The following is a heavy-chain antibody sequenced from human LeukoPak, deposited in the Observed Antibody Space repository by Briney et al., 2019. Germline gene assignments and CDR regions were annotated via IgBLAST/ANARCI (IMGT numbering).Heavy chain of an antibody. CDR1: GSSVSSKSTA. CDR3: ERESSSSWGYFDY. CDR2: TYYRSKWHK. V-gene: IGHV6-1*01. J-gene: IGHJ4*02. Sequence: SQTLSLTCAISGSSVSSKSTAWNWINLSPSRGLEWLGRTYYRSKWHKDYAGSGKTRITSNPDTPNNQVSLQLKSVTPEVTAVYYCERESSSSWGYFDYWGQGSLVTVSS. D-gene: IGHD6-6*01.